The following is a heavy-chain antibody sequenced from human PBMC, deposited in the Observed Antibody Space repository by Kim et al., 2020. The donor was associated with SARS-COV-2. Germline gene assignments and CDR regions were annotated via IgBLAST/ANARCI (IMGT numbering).Heavy chain of an antibody. CDR2: INHSGST. V-gene: IGHV4-34*01. D-gene: IGHD5-12*01. CDR3: ARGVGGYGGYLSRNNWFDP. Sequence: SETLSLTCAVYGGSFSGYYWSWIRQPPGKGLEWIGEINHSGSTNYNPSLKSRVTISVDTSKNQFSLKLSSVTAADTAVYYCARGVGGYGGYLSRNNWFDPWGQGTLVTVSS. CDR1: GGSFSGYY. J-gene: IGHJ5*02.